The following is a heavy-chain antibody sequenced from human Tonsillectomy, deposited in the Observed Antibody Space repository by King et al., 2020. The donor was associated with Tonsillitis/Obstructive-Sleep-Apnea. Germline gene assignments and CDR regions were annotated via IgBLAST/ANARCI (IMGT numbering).Heavy chain of an antibody. CDR3: AKATEPANYDFWSGPDY. CDR1: GFTFADYA. V-gene: IGHV3-43*02. Sequence: VQLVESGGGVVQPGGSLRLSCAASGFTFADYAMHWVRQSPGKGLEWVSLISGDGSSTYYADSVKGRFTISRDHSKKSLYLQMNSLKTEDTAVYYCAKATEPANYDFWSGPDYWGQGTLVTVSS. J-gene: IGHJ4*02. D-gene: IGHD3-3*01. CDR2: ISGDGSST.